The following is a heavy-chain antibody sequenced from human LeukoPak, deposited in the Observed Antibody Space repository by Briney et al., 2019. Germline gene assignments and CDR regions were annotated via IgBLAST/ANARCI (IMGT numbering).Heavy chain of an antibody. V-gene: IGHV1-69*13. Sequence: ASVKVSCKASGGTFSSYAISWVRQAPGQGLEWMGGIIPIFGTANYAQKFQGRVTITADDSTSTAYMELSSLRSEDTAVYYCARDRGNYAMESYYWGQGTLVTVSS. CDR1: GGTFSSYA. D-gene: IGHD1-7*01. CDR3: ARDRGNYAMESYY. CDR2: IIPIFGTA. J-gene: IGHJ4*02.